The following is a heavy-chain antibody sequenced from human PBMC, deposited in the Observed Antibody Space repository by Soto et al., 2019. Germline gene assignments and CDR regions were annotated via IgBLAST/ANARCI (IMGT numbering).Heavy chain of an antibody. CDR1: GFTFNNHG. Sequence: QVHLVESGGGVVQPGRSLRLSCAASGFTFNNHGIHWVRQAPGRGLDWVAVIWNDAVNKYYADSVKGRFTISRDNSRDTVLLEMNSLIAQDTAVYYCAREGPMVGTGSFDYWGQGTLVTVSS. J-gene: IGHJ4*02. V-gene: IGHV3-33*01. CDR3: AREGPMVGTGSFDY. D-gene: IGHD1-1*01. CDR2: IWNDAVNK.